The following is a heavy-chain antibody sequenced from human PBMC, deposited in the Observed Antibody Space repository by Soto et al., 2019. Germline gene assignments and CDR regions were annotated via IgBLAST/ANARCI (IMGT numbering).Heavy chain of an antibody. Sequence: QLQLQESGPGLVKPSETLSLTCNVSGGSIDRSNYHWDWLRQPPGKGLEWIGTTYYNGNAYYNPSLKSRVSMSVDTSKNQFSLKLVSVTAADTAVYYCARHFVAVVIKGWGYWGQGTLVTVSS. CDR2: TYYNGNA. CDR1: GGSIDRSNYH. J-gene: IGHJ4*02. D-gene: IGHD3-10*01. CDR3: ARHFVAVVIKGWGY. V-gene: IGHV4-39*01.